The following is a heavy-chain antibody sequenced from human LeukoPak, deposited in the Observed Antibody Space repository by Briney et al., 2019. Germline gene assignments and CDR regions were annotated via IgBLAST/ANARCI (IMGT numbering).Heavy chain of an antibody. D-gene: IGHD3-22*01. Sequence: SETLSLTRTVSGGSISSSSYYWSWIRQPPGKGLECIGYIYYSGSTNYNPSLKSRVTISVDTSRNQFSLKLTSVTAADTAVYYCAKVSDRDSSGYYWGFEYWGQGTLVTVSS. CDR2: IYYSGST. J-gene: IGHJ4*02. CDR1: GGSISSSSYY. V-gene: IGHV4-61*05. CDR3: AKVSDRDSSGYYWGFEY.